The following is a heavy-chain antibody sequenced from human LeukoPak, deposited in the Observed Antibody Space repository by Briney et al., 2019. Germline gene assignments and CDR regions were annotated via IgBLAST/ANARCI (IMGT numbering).Heavy chain of an antibody. J-gene: IGHJ4*02. CDR3: ARRSSSWYGLDY. CDR1: GGSISSYY. Sequence: SETLSLTCTVSGGSISSYYWSWIRQPAGKGLEWIGRIYTSGSTNYNPSLKSRVTISVYKSKNQFSLKLSSVTAADTAVFYCARRSSSWYGLDYWGQGTLVTVSS. D-gene: IGHD6-13*01. V-gene: IGHV4-4*07. CDR2: IYTSGST.